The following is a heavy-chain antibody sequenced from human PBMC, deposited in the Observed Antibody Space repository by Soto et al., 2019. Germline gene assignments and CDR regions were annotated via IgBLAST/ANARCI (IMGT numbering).Heavy chain of an antibody. J-gene: IGHJ6*02. CDR2: MNPGSGNT. CDR3: ARDSSSSGMIYGMDV. Sequence: ASVKVSCKASGYTFTSYDINWVRQATGQGLEWMGWMNPGSGNTGYAHKFQGRVTMTRNTSTSTAHLELSSLTSEDTAVYYCARDSSSSGMIYGMDVWGQGTTVTVSS. D-gene: IGHD6-6*01. CDR1: GYTFTSYD. V-gene: IGHV1-8*01.